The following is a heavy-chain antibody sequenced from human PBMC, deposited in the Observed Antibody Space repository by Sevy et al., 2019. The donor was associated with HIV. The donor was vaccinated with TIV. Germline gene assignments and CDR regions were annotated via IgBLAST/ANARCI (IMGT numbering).Heavy chain of an antibody. V-gene: IGHV1-8*01. CDR2: MNSNSGNT. Sequence: ASVQVSCKASGYTFTSYDINWVRQATGQGLEWMGWMNSNSGNTGYAQKFQGRDTMTSNTSISTAYMELSRLRSEDTAVYYCSRYYYDSSGYYDYNCMDVWGQGTTVTVSS. J-gene: IGHJ6*02. CDR3: SRYYYDSSGYYDYNCMDV. CDR1: GYTFTSYD. D-gene: IGHD3-22*01.